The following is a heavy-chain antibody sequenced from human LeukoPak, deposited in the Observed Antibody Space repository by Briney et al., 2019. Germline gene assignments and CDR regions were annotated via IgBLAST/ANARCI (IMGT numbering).Heavy chain of an antibody. CDR2: ISGSGGST. CDR1: GFTFSSYA. J-gene: IGHJ4*02. Sequence: PGGSLRLSCAASGFTFSSYAMSWVRQAPGKGLEWVSAISGSGGSTYYADSVKGRFTISRDNSKNTLYLQMNSLRAEDTAVYYCAKSSGYYPLNTQEEYWGQGTLVTVSS. V-gene: IGHV3-23*01. D-gene: IGHD3-22*01. CDR3: AKSSGYYPLNTQEEY.